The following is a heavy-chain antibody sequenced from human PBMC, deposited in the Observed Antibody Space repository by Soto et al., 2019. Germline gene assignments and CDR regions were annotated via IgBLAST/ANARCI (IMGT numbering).Heavy chain of an antibody. Sequence: EVQLLESGGGLVQPGGSLRLSCAASGFTFSSYGMSWVRQAPGKGLEWVSSISGNGGSTYYADSVKGRFTISRDNSKDMLYLQMSSLRAEDTAVYYCANRNDYGSGSYFPFDHWGQGTLVTVSS. CDR3: ANRNDYGSGSYFPFDH. D-gene: IGHD3-10*01. CDR2: ISGNGGST. CDR1: GFTFSSYG. J-gene: IGHJ4*02. V-gene: IGHV3-23*01.